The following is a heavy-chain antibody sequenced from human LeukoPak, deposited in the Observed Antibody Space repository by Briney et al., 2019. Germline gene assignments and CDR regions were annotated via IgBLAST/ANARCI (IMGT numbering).Heavy chain of an antibody. D-gene: IGHD4-11*01. Sequence: GGSLRLSCAASGFTVSSNYMSLVRRAPGKGLEWVSVIYGGGSTYYADSVKGRFTISRDNSKNTLYLQMNSLRAEDTAVYYCARQNTVFDYWGQGTLVTVSS. CDR2: IYGGGST. CDR3: ARQNTVFDY. J-gene: IGHJ4*02. CDR1: GFTVSSNY. V-gene: IGHV3-66*04.